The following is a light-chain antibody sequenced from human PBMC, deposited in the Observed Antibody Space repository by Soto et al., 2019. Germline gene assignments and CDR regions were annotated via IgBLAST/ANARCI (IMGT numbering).Light chain of an antibody. CDR1: SSDVGGYNF. CDR2: EVS. V-gene: IGLV2-14*01. J-gene: IGLJ3*02. CDR3: SSSTSDTTWV. Sequence: QSVLTQPASVSGSPGQSITISCTGTSSDVGGYNFVSWYQQHPGKAPKLMIYEVSNRPSGISNRFSGSKSGNTASLTISGLQAEDEADYYCSSSTSDTTWVFGGGTKVTVL.